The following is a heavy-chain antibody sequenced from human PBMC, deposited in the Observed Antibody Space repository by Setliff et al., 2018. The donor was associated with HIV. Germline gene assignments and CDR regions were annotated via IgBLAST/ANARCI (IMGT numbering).Heavy chain of an antibody. Sequence: GGSLRLSCAGSGFTFSAYTMSWVRRAPGKGLEWVSSISSSSSYIYYADSVKGRFTISRDNAKNSLNLQMNSLRAEDTAVYYCAKSPPDYDILTGWPEYFDYWGQGTLVTVSS. J-gene: IGHJ4*02. CDR3: AKSPPDYDILTGWPEYFDY. D-gene: IGHD3-9*01. CDR1: GFTFSAYT. V-gene: IGHV3-21*01. CDR2: ISSSSSYI.